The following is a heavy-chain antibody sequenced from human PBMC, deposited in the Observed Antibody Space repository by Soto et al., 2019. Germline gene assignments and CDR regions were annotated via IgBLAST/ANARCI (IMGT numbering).Heavy chain of an antibody. CDR2: FDPEDGET. V-gene: IGHV1-24*01. J-gene: IGHJ6*02. CDR1: GYTLTELS. CDR3: ATVQSPGIAAASYGMDV. D-gene: IGHD6-13*01. Sequence: ASVKVSCKASGYTLTELSMHWVRQAPGKGLEWMGGFDPEDGETIYAQKFQGRVTMTEDTSTDTAYMELSSLRSEDTAVYYCATVQSPGIAAASYGMDVWGQGTTVTVSS.